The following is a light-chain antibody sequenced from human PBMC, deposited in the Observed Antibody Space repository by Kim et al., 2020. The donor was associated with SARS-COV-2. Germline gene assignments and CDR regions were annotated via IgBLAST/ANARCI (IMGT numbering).Light chain of an antibody. CDR3: QHYSRFPYT. Sequence: SASVGYRVTITCRASESIGTWLAWYQQKPGRAPRLLIYLASTLENGVPSRFSGTGSGTEFSLRITSLQPDDFATYYCQHYSRFPYTFGQGTKLEIK. J-gene: IGKJ2*01. CDR1: ESIGTW. CDR2: LAS. V-gene: IGKV1-5*03.